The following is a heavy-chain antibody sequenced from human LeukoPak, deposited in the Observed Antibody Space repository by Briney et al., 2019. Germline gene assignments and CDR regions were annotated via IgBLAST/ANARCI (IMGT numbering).Heavy chain of an antibody. CDR2: ISGSGGST. CDR1: GFTFSSYG. J-gene: IGHJ6*03. V-gene: IGHV3-23*01. D-gene: IGHD3-3*01. CDR3: ARPPTRTIFGVVRYYYYYMDV. Sequence: GGSLRLSCAASGFTFSSYGMSWVRQAPGKGLEWVSAISGSGGSTYYADSVKGRFTISRDNAKNSLYLQMNSLRAEDTAVYYCARPPTRTIFGVVRYYYYYMDVWGKGTTVTISS.